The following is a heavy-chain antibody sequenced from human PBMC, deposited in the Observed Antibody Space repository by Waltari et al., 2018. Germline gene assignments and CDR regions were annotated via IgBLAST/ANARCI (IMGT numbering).Heavy chain of an antibody. Sequence: QLQLHESGPGEVKASETLSLTCSVSGHYITNSSSAWVRQPPGKGLEWIGNVLYSEPVTFYNPSLKSRVAISVDASRNEVSLTLTSVTAADTAIYFCARSISVTDYGMDLWGRGTNVTVS. J-gene: IGHJ6*02. CDR2: VLYSEPVT. V-gene: IGHV4-39*01. D-gene: IGHD2-21*02. CDR1: GHYITNSS. CDR3: ARSISVTDYGMDL.